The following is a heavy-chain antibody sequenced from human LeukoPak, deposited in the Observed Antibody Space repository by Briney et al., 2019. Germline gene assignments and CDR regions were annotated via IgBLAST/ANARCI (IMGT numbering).Heavy chain of an antibody. V-gene: IGHV1-18*01. D-gene: IGHD1-26*01. CDR3: VRGRFIAGAGD. CDR1: GYTFTSYG. CDR2: ISAYNGNT. J-gene: IGHJ1*01. Sequence: ASVKVSCKASGYTFTSYGISWVRQAPGQGLEWMGWISAYNGNTNYAQKFQGRVTMTRNTSISTAYMELSNLRSEDTAVYYCVRGRFIAGAGDWGQGTPVTVPS.